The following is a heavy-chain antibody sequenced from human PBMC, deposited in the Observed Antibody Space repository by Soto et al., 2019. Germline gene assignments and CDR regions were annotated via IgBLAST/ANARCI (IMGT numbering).Heavy chain of an antibody. V-gene: IGHV4-31*03. CDR3: ARYCISTSCPGYGMDV. CDR1: GGSISSGGYY. D-gene: IGHD2-2*01. Sequence: QVQLQESGPGLVKPSQTLSLTCTVSGGSISSGGYYWSWIRQHPGKGLEWIGYIYYSGSTYYNPSLKSRVTISVDTSKNQFSLKLSSVTAADTAVYYCARYCISTSCPGYGMDVWGQGTTVTVSS. J-gene: IGHJ6*02. CDR2: IYYSGST.